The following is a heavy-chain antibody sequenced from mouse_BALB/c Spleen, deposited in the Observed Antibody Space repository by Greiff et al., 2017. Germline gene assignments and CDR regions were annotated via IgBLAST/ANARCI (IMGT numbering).Heavy chain of an antibody. Sequence: EVQLQESVGGLVKPGGSLKLSCAASGFTFSSYAMSWVRQTPEKRLEWVATISSGGSYTYYPDSVKGRFTISRDNAKNTLYLQMSSLRSEDTAMCYCARDGDYGLYAMEYWGQGTSVTVSS. D-gene: IGHD2-13*01. J-gene: IGHJ4*01. CDR1: GFTFSSYA. CDR2: ISSGGSYT. CDR3: ARDGDYGLYAMEY. V-gene: IGHV5-9-3*01.